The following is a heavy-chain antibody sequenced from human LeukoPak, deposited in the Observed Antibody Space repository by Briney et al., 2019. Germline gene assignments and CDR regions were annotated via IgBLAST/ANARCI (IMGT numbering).Heavy chain of an antibody. CDR2: ISWDGGST. J-gene: IGHJ4*02. CDR3: TKDSIAAAGTRGFDY. D-gene: IGHD6-13*01. V-gene: IGHV3-43*01. CDR1: GFTFDDYT. Sequence: GGSLRLSCAASGFTFDDYTMHWVRQAPGKGLEWVSLISWDGGSTYYADSVKGRFTISRDNSKNSLYLQMNRLRTEDTALYYCTKDSIAAAGTRGFDYWGQGTLVTVSS.